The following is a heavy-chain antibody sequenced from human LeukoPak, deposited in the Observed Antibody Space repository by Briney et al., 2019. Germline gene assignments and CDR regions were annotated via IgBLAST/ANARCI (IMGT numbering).Heavy chain of an antibody. V-gene: IGHV4-59*01. CDR3: ARLSTDWYFDL. D-gene: IGHD2/OR15-2a*01. J-gene: IGHJ2*01. CDR1: GGSISSYY. CDR2: IYYSGST. Sequence: SETLSLTCTVSGGSISSYYWSWIRQPPGKGLEWIGYIYYSGSTNYNPSLKSRVTISVDTSKNQFSPKLSSVTAADTAVYYCARLSTDWYFDLWGRGTLVTVSS.